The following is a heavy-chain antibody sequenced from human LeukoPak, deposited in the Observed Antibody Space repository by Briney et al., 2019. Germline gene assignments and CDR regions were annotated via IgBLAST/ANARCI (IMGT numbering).Heavy chain of an antibody. Sequence: GGSLRLSCAASEFTFSSYGMHWVRQAPGKGLEWVAVISYDGSNKYYADSVKGRFTISRDNAKNTLYLQMNSLRAEDTAVYYCAKDKDFWSGYYRGVPYYCGMDVWGQGTTVTVSS. CDR1: EFTFSSYG. V-gene: IGHV3-30*18. CDR2: ISYDGSNK. CDR3: AKDKDFWSGYYRGVPYYCGMDV. J-gene: IGHJ6*02. D-gene: IGHD3-3*01.